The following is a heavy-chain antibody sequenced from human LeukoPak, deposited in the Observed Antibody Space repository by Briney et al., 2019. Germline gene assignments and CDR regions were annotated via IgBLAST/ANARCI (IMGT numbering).Heavy chain of an antibody. CDR3: TTLQREYYYGSGSYYSFDY. CDR1: GFSFSDAW. D-gene: IGHD3-10*01. V-gene: IGHV3-15*01. Sequence: PGGSLRLSCAASGFSFSDAWMSWVRQAPGKGLEWVGRIKSKTDGGTTDYAEPVKGRFTISRDDSKNTLYLQMNSLKTEDTAVHYCTTLQREYYYGSGSYYSFDYWGQGTLVTVSS. CDR2: IKSKTDGGTT. J-gene: IGHJ4*02.